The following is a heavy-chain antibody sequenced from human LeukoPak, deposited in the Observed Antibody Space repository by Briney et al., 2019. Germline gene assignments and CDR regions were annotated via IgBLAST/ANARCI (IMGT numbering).Heavy chain of an antibody. CDR2: IYTSGST. J-gene: IGHJ4*02. Sequence: PSETLSLTCTVPGGSISSGNYYWSWIRQPAGKGLEWIGRIYTSGSTNYNPSLKSRVTISVDTSKNQFSLKLSSVTAADTAVYYCASPRPYSSGWYYFDYWGQGTLVTVSS. V-gene: IGHV4-61*02. D-gene: IGHD6-19*01. CDR1: GGSISSGNYY. CDR3: ASPRPYSSGWYYFDY.